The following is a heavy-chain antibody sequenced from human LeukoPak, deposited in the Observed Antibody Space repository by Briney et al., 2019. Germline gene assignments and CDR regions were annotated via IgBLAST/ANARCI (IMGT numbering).Heavy chain of an antibody. Sequence: ASVKVSCKASGGTFSSYAISWVRQAPGQGLEWMGGIIPIFGTANYAQKFQGRVTITADESTSTAYMELSSLRSEDTAVYYCARDKRDGYTNNGDAFDIWGQGTMVTVSS. J-gene: IGHJ3*02. CDR2: IIPIFGTA. V-gene: IGHV1-69*13. CDR3: ARDKRDGYTNNGDAFDI. CDR1: GGTFSSYA. D-gene: IGHD5-24*01.